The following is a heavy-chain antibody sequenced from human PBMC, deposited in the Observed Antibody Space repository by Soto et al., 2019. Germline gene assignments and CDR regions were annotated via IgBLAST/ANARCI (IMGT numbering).Heavy chain of an antibody. Sequence: GGSLRLSCESSGFTLRNYAMTWIRQSPGKGLEWVSLISANDVGTYYAESVKTRFTISTDQSRNTVYLQMDSLRADDTAIYYCAKAKNDYNWDNRPPFDYWGQGNLVTVSS. CDR2: ISANDVGT. J-gene: IGHJ4*02. V-gene: IGHV3-23*01. CDR3: AKAKNDYNWDNRPPFDY. D-gene: IGHD1-20*01. CDR1: GFTLRNYA.